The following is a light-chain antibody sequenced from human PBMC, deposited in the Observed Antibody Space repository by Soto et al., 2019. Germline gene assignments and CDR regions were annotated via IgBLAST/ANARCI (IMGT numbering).Light chain of an antibody. V-gene: IGKV3-20*01. CDR1: QSVRSSY. J-gene: IGKJ5*01. CDR3: QHYDSLS. CDR2: GAS. Sequence: EIVLTQTPGTLSLSPGERATLSCRASQSVRSSYLAWYQQKPGQAPRLLIYGASSRATGIPDRFTGSGSGTDFTLTISRLEPEDFAVYYCQHYDSLSFGQGRLLAIK.